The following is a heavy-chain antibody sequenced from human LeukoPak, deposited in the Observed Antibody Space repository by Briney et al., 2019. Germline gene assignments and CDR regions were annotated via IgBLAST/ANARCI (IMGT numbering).Heavy chain of an antibody. Sequence: GESLQISRQGSGYSFTSYWIGWVRQMPGKGLEWMGIIYPGDSDTRYSPSFQGQATISADKSISTAYLQWSSLKASDTAMYYCARCITMVRGVITGMDVWGQGTTVTVSS. J-gene: IGHJ6*02. V-gene: IGHV5-51*01. D-gene: IGHD3-10*01. CDR2: IYPGDSDT. CDR1: GYSFTSYW. CDR3: ARCITMVRGVITGMDV.